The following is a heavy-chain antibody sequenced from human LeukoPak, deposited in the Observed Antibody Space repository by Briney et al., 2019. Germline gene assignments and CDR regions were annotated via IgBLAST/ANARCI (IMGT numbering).Heavy chain of an antibody. CDR3: AKEITVYDSSGYHNYFDY. D-gene: IGHD3-22*01. Sequence: GGSLRLSCAASGFSFSSYWMHWVRQAPGKGLEWVSGISWNSGSIGYADSVKGRFTISRDNAKNSLYLQMNSLRAEDMALYYCAKEITVYDSSGYHNYFDYWGQGTLVTVSS. CDR2: ISWNSGSI. V-gene: IGHV3-9*03. J-gene: IGHJ4*02. CDR1: GFSFSSYW.